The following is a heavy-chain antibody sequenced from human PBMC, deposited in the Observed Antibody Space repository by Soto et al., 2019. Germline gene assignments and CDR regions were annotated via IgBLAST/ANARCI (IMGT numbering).Heavy chain of an antibody. Sequence: PGGSLRLSCAASGFTFSSCSMNWVRQAPGRGLERVSYIISTSSTIYYADSVKGRFTISRDNAKNSLYLQMNSLRDEDTAVYYCTTYSSGSDYFDSWGQGTMVTVSS. V-gene: IGHV3-48*02. CDR2: IISTSSTI. CDR3: TTYSSGSDYFDS. D-gene: IGHD6-19*01. J-gene: IGHJ4*02. CDR1: GFTFSSCS.